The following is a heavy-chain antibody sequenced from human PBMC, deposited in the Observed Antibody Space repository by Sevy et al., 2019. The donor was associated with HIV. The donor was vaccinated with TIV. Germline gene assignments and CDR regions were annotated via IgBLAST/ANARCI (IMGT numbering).Heavy chain of an antibody. CDR2: IKEDGSDK. Sequence: GGSLRLSCAASGFTLSNYWMSWVRQAPGKGLEWVANIKEDGSDKYYVDSVKGRFTISRDNAQNSLYLQMNSLRAEDTAVYYCARDLFSESYSENYWGHGTLVTVSS. CDR3: ARDLFSESYSENY. CDR1: GFTLSNYW. D-gene: IGHD1-26*01. V-gene: IGHV3-7*01. J-gene: IGHJ4*01.